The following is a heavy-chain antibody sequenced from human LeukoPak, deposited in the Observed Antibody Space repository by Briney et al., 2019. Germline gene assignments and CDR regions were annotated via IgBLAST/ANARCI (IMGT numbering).Heavy chain of an antibody. CDR3: ARVSGGTYPDY. CDR2: IYYSGST. V-gene: IGHV4-59*01. J-gene: IGHJ4*02. CDR1: RVSISSYY. D-gene: IGHD1-26*01. Sequence: SETLSLTCTVSRVSISSYYWSWIRQPPGKGLEWIGYIYYSGSTNYNPSLKSRVTISVDTSKNQFSLKLSSVTAADTAVYYCARVSGGTYPDYWGQGTLVTVSP.